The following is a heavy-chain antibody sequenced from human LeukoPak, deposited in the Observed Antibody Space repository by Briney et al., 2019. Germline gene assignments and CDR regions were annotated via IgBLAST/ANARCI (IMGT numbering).Heavy chain of an antibody. CDR3: AKDWYSSSWYGYYYYYMDV. CDR1: GFTFSCYG. Sequence: GGSLRLSCAASGFTFSCYGMHWVRQAPGKRLEWVAFIRYDGSNKYYADSVKGRFTISRDNSKNTLYLQMNSLRAEDTAVYYCAKDWYSSSWYGYYYYYMDVWGKGTTVTISS. D-gene: IGHD6-13*01. J-gene: IGHJ6*03. CDR2: IRYDGSNK. V-gene: IGHV3-30*02.